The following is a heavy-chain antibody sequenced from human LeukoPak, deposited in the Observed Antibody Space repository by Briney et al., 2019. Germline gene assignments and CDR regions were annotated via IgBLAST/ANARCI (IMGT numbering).Heavy chain of an antibody. CDR1: GFTFSSYS. CDR3: VRAPATNEWRCMDY. V-gene: IGHV3-7*01. CDR2: IKQDGSEK. D-gene: IGHD2-8*02. J-gene: IGHJ4*02. Sequence: GGSLRLSCAASGFTFSSYSMDWVRQAPGKGLEWVANIKQDGSEKRYVDPVKGRFTISRDNAENSLYLQMNSLRAEDTGVYYCVRAPATNEWRCMDYWGRGTLVTVSS.